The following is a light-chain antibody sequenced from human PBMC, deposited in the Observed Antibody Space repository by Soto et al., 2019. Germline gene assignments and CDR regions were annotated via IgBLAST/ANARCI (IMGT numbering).Light chain of an antibody. J-gene: IGLJ2*01. V-gene: IGLV3-1*01. CDR2: RDS. Sequence: SYELTQPPSVSVSPGQTASITCSGDKLGDKYAYWYQQKPGQSPVLVIYRDSMRPSGIPERFSGSNSGNTATLTISGTQAMDEADYSCQAWDSSTAVVFGGGTKVAVL. CDR3: QAWDSSTAVV. CDR1: KLGDKY.